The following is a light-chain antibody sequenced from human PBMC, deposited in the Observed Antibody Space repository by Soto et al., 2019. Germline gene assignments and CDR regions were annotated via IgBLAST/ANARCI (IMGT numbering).Light chain of an antibody. CDR1: QSVSSSY. Sequence: EIGVTQSPGTLYLSPGERATLSCRASQSVSSSYSAWYQQKPGQAPRLLIYGASSRATGIPDRFSGSGSGTDFTLTISRLEPEDFAVYYCQQYDSSPLTFGGGTKLESK. CDR3: QQYDSSPLT. J-gene: IGKJ4*01. CDR2: GAS. V-gene: IGKV3-20*01.